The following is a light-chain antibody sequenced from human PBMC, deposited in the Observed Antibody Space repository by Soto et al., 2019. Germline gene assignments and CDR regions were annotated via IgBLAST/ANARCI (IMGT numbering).Light chain of an antibody. CDR3: AAWDDSLNGVA. CDR1: NSNIGSDYD. J-gene: IGLJ2*01. Sequence: QSVLTQPPSLSGAPGQRVSIFCTGNNSNIGSDYDVHWYQQLPGKAPRLLIYQNTNRPSGVPDRFSASRSGTSASLDITGLQAEDEADYYCAAWDDSLNGVAFGGGTKLTVL. V-gene: IGLV1-40*01. CDR2: QNT.